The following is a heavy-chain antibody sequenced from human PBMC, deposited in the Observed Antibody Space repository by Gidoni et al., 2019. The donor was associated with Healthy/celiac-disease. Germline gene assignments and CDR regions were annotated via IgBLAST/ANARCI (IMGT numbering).Heavy chain of an antibody. V-gene: IGHV4-34*01. CDR1: GGSFSGYY. J-gene: IGHJ4*02. CDR3: ARGHRVKYQLPFDY. Sequence: QVPLQQWGAGLLKPSETLSLTCAVYGGSFSGYYWSWIRQPPGKGLEWIGEINHSGSTNYNPSLKSRVTISVDTSKNQFSLKLSSVTAADTAVYYCARGHRVKYQLPFDYWGQGTLVTVSS. D-gene: IGHD2-2*01. CDR2: INHSGST.